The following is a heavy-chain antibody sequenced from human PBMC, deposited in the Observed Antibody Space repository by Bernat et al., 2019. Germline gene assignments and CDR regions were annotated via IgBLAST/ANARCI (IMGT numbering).Heavy chain of an antibody. Sequence: QVQLQESGPGLVKPSQTLSLTCTVSGGSISSGGYYWSWIRQHPGKGLEWIGYISYSGSTYYTPSLKDRFTISVDTSKNQFSLKLSSVTAADTAVYYCARDGGGRGYDYDYYYGMDVWGQGTTVTVSS. D-gene: IGHD5-12*01. CDR3: ARDGGGRGYDYDYYYGMDV. V-gene: IGHV4-31*03. J-gene: IGHJ6*02. CDR2: ISYSGST. CDR1: GGSISSGGYY.